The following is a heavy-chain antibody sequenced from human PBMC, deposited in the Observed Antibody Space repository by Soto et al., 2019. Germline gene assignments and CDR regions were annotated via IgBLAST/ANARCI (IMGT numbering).Heavy chain of an antibody. CDR1: GYTFTSYG. J-gene: IGHJ6*02. CDR3: ARSWVTGKGGVDV. Sequence: DSVNGSCKASGYTFTSYGVSWVRQAPGQGLEWMGWINGYTGNTNYAQKFQGRVTMTTDTSTNTAYLDLWTLISDDTAVYYCARSWVTGKGGVDVWGQGTTVTVSS. V-gene: IGHV1-18*01. CDR2: INGYTGNT. D-gene: IGHD3-16*01.